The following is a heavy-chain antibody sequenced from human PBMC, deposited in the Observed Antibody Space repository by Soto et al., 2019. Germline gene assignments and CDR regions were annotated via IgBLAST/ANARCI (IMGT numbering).Heavy chain of an antibody. CDR1: GFTFRKFA. Sequence: GGSLRLSCSASGFTFRKFAMSWVRQAPGKSLEWVSGISGSDGRTSYADSVKGRFTISRDNSKNTLYLQINSLRAEDTAIYYCVKDPLPPWAARLYYFDKGGKGTLVTVS. D-gene: IGHD3-10*01. V-gene: IGHV3-23*01. CDR2: ISGSDGRT. CDR3: VKDPLPPWAARLYYFDK. J-gene: IGHJ4*02.